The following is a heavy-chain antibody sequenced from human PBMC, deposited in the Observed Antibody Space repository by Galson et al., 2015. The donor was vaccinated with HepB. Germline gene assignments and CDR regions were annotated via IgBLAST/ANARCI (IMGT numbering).Heavy chain of an antibody. J-gene: IGHJ3*02. V-gene: IGHV3-64D*09. Sequence: SLRLSCAASGFTFRDYALHWVRQAPGKGLEYVSAISSNGESTYYADSVKGRFTISRDNSKNTLYLQMSSLRFEDTAVYYCVKDQVVVGDGFDIWGQGTTVTVSS. CDR1: GFTFRDYA. CDR3: VKDQVVVGDGFDI. D-gene: IGHD2-15*01. CDR2: ISSNGEST.